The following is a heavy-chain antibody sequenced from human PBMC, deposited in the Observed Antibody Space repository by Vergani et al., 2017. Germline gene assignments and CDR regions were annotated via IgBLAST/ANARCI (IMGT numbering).Heavy chain of an antibody. V-gene: IGHV4-61*02. D-gene: IGHD3-3*01. J-gene: IGHJ4*01. CDR1: GVSISNSSYY. Sequence: QVQLQESGPGLVKPSQTLSLTCTVSGVSISNSSYYWSWIRQPAGKGLEWLGRVYISRPTNYNPSLKNRVIMSVETSKNQFSLKLNSVSAADTAVYYCARSFFDDWIGYQGYYFDYWGQGSLVTVSS. CDR2: VYISRPT. CDR3: ARSFFDDWIGYQGYYFDY.